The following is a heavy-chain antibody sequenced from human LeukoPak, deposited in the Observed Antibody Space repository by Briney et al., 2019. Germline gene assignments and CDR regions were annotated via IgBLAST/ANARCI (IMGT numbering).Heavy chain of an antibody. V-gene: IGHV4-34*01. CDR3: ARGRRVVQGVPGVTAHYFDY. J-gene: IGHJ4*02. CDR2: INHSGST. Sequence: PSETLSLTCAVYGGSFSDYYWSWIRQPPGKGLEWVGEINHSGSTNYNPSLKSRVTISVDTSKNQFSLKLSSVTAADTAVYYWARGRRVVQGVPGVTAHYFDYWGQGTLVTVSS. D-gene: IGHD3-10*01. CDR1: GGSFSDYY.